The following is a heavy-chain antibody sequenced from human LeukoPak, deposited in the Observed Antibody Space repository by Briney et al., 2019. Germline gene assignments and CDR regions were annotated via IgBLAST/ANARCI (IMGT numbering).Heavy chain of an antibody. D-gene: IGHD5-12*01. CDR1: GGSISSGDYY. Sequence: SETLSLTCTVSGGSISSGDYYWSWIRQPPGTGLEWIGYIYYSGSTYYNPSLKSRVTISVDTSKNQFSLKLSSVTAADTAVYYCARNENSGWGYFDYWGQGTLVTVSS. J-gene: IGHJ4*02. V-gene: IGHV4-30-4*01. CDR3: ARNENSGWGYFDY. CDR2: IYYSGST.